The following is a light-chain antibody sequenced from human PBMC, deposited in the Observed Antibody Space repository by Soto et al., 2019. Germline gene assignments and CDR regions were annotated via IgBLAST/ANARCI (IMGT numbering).Light chain of an antibody. CDR3: QQYGRSRWT. CDR1: QSISSSY. V-gene: IGKV3-20*01. Sequence: EIVLTQSPGTLSLSPGERATLSCRASQSISSSYLAWYQQKPGQAPRLLIYGASSRATGIPDRFSGSGSGTDFALTISRLEHEDFAVYYCQQYGRSRWTFGQGTKVDIK. J-gene: IGKJ1*01. CDR2: GAS.